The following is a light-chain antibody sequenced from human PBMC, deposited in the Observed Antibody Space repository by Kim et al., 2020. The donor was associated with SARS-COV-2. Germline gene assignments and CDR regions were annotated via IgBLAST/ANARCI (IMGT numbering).Light chain of an antibody. CDR1: SSNIGSNT. CDR2: SVN. Sequence: QSVLTQPPSASGTPGQRVTISCSGSSSNIGSNTVNWYQQLPGAAPKLLMYSVNQRPSGVPDRISGSKSGPSASLAISGLQSEDEADYFCAAWDDSLIGRRLFGGGTQLTVL. CDR3: AAWDDSLIGRRL. V-gene: IGLV1-44*01. J-gene: IGLJ3*02.